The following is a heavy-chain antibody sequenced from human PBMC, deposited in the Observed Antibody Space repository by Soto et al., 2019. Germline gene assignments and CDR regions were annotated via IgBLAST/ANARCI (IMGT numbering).Heavy chain of an antibody. J-gene: IGHJ6*02. V-gene: IGHV5-51*01. CDR2: IYPGDSDT. CDR3: AASIFYYGMDV. Sequence: ESLKISFKGSGYTFTNYWIGWVRQMPGKGLEWMGTIYPGDSDTKYNPSFQGQVTISADKSITTTYLRWTSLKASDTAIYYCAASIFYYGMDVWGQGTTVTVSS. CDR1: GYTFTNYW.